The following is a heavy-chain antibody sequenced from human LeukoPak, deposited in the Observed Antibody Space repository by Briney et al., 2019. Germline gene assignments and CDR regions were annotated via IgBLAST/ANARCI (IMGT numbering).Heavy chain of an antibody. CDR1: GFTFSSYW. CDR2: INSDGNST. V-gene: IGHV3-74*01. CDR3: AREGHHYYGSGSYYKDY. D-gene: IGHD3-10*01. J-gene: IGHJ4*02. Sequence: GGSLRLSCAASGFTFSSYWMHWVRQAPGKGLVWVSRINSDGNSTNYADSVKGRFTISRDNAKNTVYLQMNSLRVEDTAVYYCAREGHHYYGSGSYYKDYWDQGTLVTVSS.